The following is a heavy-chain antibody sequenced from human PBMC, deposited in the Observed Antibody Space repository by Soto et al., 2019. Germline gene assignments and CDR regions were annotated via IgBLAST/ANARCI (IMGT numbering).Heavy chain of an antibody. V-gene: IGHV3-11*01. CDR3: AGESGWGYYYYYYGMDV. D-gene: IGHD6-19*01. Sequence: GGSLRLSCAASGFTFSDYYMSWIRQAPGKGLEWVSYISSSGSTIYYADSVKGRFTISRDNAKNSLYLQMNSLRAEDTAVYYCAGESGWGYYYYYYGMDVWGQGTTVTVSS. CDR1: GFTFSDYY. CDR2: ISSSGSTI. J-gene: IGHJ6*02.